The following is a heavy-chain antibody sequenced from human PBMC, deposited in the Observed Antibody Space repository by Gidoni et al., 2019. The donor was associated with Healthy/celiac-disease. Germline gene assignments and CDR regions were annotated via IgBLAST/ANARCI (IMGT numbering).Heavy chain of an antibody. J-gene: IGHJ4*02. CDR1: GFTFSNAW. D-gene: IGHD1-26*01. CDR2: IKSKTDGGTT. V-gene: IGHV3-15*01. CDR3: TTESKWELPYYFDY. Sequence: EVQLVESGGGLVKPGGSLRLSCAASGFTFSNAWMSWVRQAPGKGLEWVGRIKSKTDGGTTDYAAPVKGRVTISRDDSKNTLYLQMNSLKTEDTAVYYCTTESKWELPYYFDYWGQGTLVTVSS.